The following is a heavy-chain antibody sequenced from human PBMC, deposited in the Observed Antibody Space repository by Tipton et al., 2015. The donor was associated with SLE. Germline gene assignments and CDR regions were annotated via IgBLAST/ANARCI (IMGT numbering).Heavy chain of an antibody. D-gene: IGHD6-13*01. CDR2: IYTSGST. Sequence: TLSLTCTVSGGSISSGSYYWSWIRQPAGTGLEWIGRIYTSGSTNYNPSLKSRVTISVDTSKNQFSLKLSSVTAADTAVYYCARVNIAAAGHFDYWGQGTLVTVSS. CDR3: ARVNIAAAGHFDY. J-gene: IGHJ4*02. CDR1: GGSISSGSYY. V-gene: IGHV4-61*02.